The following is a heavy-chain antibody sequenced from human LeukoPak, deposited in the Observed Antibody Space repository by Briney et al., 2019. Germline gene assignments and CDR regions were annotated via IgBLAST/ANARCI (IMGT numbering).Heavy chain of an antibody. CDR1: GGTFSSYA. D-gene: IGHD4-17*01. CDR3: ARAGAVTDEDAFDI. Sequence: ASVKVSCKASGGTFSSYAISWVRQAPGQGLEWMGRIIPIFGTANYAQKFQGRVTITTDESTSTAYMELSSLRSEDTAVYYCARAGAVTDEDAFDIWGQGTMVTVSS. V-gene: IGHV1-69*05. J-gene: IGHJ3*02. CDR2: IIPIFGTA.